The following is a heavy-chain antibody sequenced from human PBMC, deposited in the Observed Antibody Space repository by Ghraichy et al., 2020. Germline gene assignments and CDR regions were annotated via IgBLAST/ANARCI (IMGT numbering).Heavy chain of an antibody. CDR3: ARHRGYCSSTSFYGPGVATLDY. CDR2: IYTSGNT. Sequence: ESLNISCTVSGGSISSYYWSWIRQPPGKGLEWIGYIYTSGNTNYNPSLKSRVTISVDTSKNQFSLKLSSVTAADTAVYYCARHRGYCSSTSFYGPGVATLDYWGQGTLVTVSS. D-gene: IGHD2-2*01. V-gene: IGHV4-4*09. CDR1: GGSISSYY. J-gene: IGHJ4*02.